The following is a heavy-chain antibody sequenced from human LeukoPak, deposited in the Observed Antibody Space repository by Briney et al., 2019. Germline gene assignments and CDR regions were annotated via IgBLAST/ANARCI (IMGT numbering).Heavy chain of an antibody. J-gene: IGHJ4*02. CDR2: IYYSGST. CDR1: GGSISSSGSY. D-gene: IGHD6-13*01. V-gene: IGHV4-39*07. CDR3: ARQLLRGAAAGYFDY. Sequence: SETLSLTCTVSGGSISSSGSYWAWIRQPPGRGLEWIGSIYYSGSTYYNPSLKSRVTISVDTSKNQFSLKLSSVTAADTAVYYCARQLLRGAAAGYFDYWGQGTLVTVSS.